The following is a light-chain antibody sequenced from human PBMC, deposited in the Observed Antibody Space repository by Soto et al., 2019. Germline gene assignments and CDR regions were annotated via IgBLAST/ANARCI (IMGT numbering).Light chain of an antibody. CDR2: DVS. Sequence: QSALTQPRSVSGSPGQSVTISCTGTSSDVGGYNFVSWYQQFPGKAPKLIIYDVSKRPSGVPDRFSGSKSGTSASLAITGLQAEDEADYYCQSYDSSLSVWVFGGGTKLTVL. CDR3: QSYDSSLSVWV. J-gene: IGLJ3*02. CDR1: SSDVGGYNF. V-gene: IGLV2-11*01.